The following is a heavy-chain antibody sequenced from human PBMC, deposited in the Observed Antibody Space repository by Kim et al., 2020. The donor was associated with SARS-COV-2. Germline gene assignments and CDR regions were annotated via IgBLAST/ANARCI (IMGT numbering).Heavy chain of an antibody. D-gene: IGHD3-10*01. J-gene: IGHJ5*02. V-gene: IGHV4-59*08. Sequence: SETLSLTCSVSGGSMSNYYWNWIRQSPGKGLEWIGYILYNGDTNYNPSLRSRLALSVDTSKNQFSLRLTSVTAADTAFYYCTRRVNYYASGTYQNWFDP. CDR3: TRRVNYYASGTYQNWFDP. CDR2: ILYNGDT. CDR1: GGSMSNYY.